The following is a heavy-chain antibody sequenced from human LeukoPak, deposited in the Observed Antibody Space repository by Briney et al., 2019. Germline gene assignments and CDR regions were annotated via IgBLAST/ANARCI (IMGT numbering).Heavy chain of an antibody. CDR1: GFTFSSYA. CDR2: ISYDGSNK. Sequence: QPGGSLRLSCAASGFTFSSYAMHWVRQAPGKGLEWVAVISYDGSNKYYADSVKGRFTIPRDNSKNALYLQMNSLRAEDTAVYYCARDMDYWGQGTLVTVSS. J-gene: IGHJ4*02. CDR3: ARDMDY. V-gene: IGHV3-30-3*01.